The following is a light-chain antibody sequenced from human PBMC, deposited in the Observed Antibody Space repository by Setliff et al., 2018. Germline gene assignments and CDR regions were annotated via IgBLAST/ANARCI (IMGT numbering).Light chain of an antibody. J-gene: IGLJ1*01. CDR1: SNDVGGYNY. CDR2: AVT. Sequence: QSALTQPASVSGSLGQSITISCTGTSNDVGGYNYVSWYKQHPGEAPQLMIYAVTKRPSGVSNRFSGSKSGKAGSLTISGLQAEDEADYYCCSYVRGSAYVFGTGTKV. CDR3: CSYVRGSAYV. V-gene: IGLV2-14*03.